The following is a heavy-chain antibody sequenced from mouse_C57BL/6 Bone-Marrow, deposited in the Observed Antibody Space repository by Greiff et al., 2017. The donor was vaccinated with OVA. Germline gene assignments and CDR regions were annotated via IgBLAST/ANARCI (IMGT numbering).Heavy chain of an antibody. J-gene: IGHJ1*03. CDR1: GFNIKDYY. D-gene: IGHD2-5*01. CDR3: TPAYYSNHWYFDV. CDR2: IDPEDGDT. Sequence: EVQLQQSGAELVRPGASVKLSCTASGFNIKDYYMHWVKQRPEQGLEWIGRIDPEDGDTEYAPKFQGKATMTADTSSNTAYLQLSSLTSEDTAVYYGTPAYYSNHWYFDVWGTGTTVTVSS. V-gene: IGHV14-1*01.